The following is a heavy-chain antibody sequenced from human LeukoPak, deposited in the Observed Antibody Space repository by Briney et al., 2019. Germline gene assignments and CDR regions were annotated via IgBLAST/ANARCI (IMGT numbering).Heavy chain of an antibody. CDR3: AKDPSYCSSTSCPIRGYYYGMDV. D-gene: IGHD2-2*01. J-gene: IGHJ6*02. CDR1: QFTFSNYA. CDR2: ISGSGNTT. Sequence: GGSLRLSCAASQFTFSNYAMSWVRQAPGKGLEWVSAISGSGNTTYFGDSVTGRFTISRDNSKNTVYLQMNSLRAEDTAVYYCAKDPSYCSSTSCPIRGYYYGMDVWGQGTTVTVSS. V-gene: IGHV3-23*01.